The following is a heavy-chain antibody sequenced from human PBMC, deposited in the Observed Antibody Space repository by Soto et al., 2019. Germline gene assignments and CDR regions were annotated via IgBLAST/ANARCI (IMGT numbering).Heavy chain of an antibody. CDR2: IIPIFGTA. CDR3: ARANRGPTTPNYYYYYYMDV. J-gene: IGHJ6*03. D-gene: IGHD7-27*01. CDR1: GGTFSSYA. V-gene: IGHV1-69*13. Sequence: ASVKVSCKASGGTFSSYAISWVRQAPGQGLEWMGGIIPIFGTANYAQKFQGRVTITADESTSTAYMELSSLRSEDTAVYYCARANRGPTTPNYYYYYYMDVWGKGTTVTVSS.